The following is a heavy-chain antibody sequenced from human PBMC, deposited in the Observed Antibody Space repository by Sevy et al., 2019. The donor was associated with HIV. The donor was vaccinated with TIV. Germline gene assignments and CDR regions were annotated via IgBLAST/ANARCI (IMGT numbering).Heavy chain of an antibody. CDR1: GFTFSNYW. CDR2: INEDRSEK. V-gene: IGHV3-7*01. CDR3: ASSVNSGWSGAFDI. Sequence: GGSLRLSCAVSGFTFSNYWMSWVRQAPGKGLEWVANINEDRSEKYYVGSLKGRFTISRDNARNSLYLEMNNLRTEDTAVYYCASSVNSGWSGAFDIWGQGTMVTVSS. J-gene: IGHJ3*02. D-gene: IGHD6-19*01.